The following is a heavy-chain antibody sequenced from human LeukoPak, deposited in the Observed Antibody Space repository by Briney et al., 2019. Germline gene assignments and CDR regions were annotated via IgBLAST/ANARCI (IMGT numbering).Heavy chain of an antibody. J-gene: IGHJ6*02. D-gene: IGHD6-13*01. CDR3: ARYLSSSWYGMDV. CDR2: IYPDDSNT. V-gene: IGHV5-51*01. CDR1: GYDFAGYW. Sequence: GESLKISCKGSGYDFAGYWIVWVRQMPGKGLEWMGIIYPDDSNTRYNPSFQGQVTISADKSISTAYLQWSSLKASDTAMYYCARYLSSSWYGMDVWGQGTTVTVSS.